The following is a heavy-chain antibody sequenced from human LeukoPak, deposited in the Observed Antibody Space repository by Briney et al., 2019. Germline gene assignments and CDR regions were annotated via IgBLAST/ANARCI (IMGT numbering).Heavy chain of an antibody. D-gene: IGHD3-10*01. Sequence: PGGSLRLSCAASGFTFDDYGMSWVRQAPGKGLEWVSGINWNGDTTGYANSVQGRFTISRDTAKNSLYLQMNSLRAEDTALYYCARVVRGVIAAYFDSWGQGTLVTVSS. CDR3: ARVVRGVIAAYFDS. CDR1: GFTFDDYG. V-gene: IGHV3-20*04. J-gene: IGHJ4*02. CDR2: INWNGDTT.